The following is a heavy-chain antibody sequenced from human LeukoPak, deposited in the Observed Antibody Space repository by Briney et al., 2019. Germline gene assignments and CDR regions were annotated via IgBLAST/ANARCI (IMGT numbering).Heavy chain of an antibody. CDR3: ARYYGSGSYYTDY. Sequence: SSISSSSSYIYYADSVKGRFTISRDNAKNSLYLQMNSLRAEDTAVYYCARYYGSGSYYTDYWGQGTLVTVSS. J-gene: IGHJ4*02. D-gene: IGHD3-10*01. V-gene: IGHV3-21*01. CDR2: ISSSSSYI.